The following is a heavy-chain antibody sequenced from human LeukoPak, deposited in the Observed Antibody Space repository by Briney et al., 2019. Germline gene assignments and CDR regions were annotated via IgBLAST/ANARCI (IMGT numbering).Heavy chain of an antibody. CDR2: ISGSGGNT. V-gene: IGHV3-23*01. CDR1: GFTFSSYP. J-gene: IGHJ4*02. CDR3: AKDKYFSTAMDPCFDY. D-gene: IGHD5-18*01. Sequence: GVSLTLSCAASGFTFSSYPMIWLRQAPGKGLEGVTDISGSGGNTYYADSVKGRFTIPRDNSKNTLYLQMNSLRAEDTAVYYCAKDKYFSTAMDPCFDYWGQGTLVTVSS.